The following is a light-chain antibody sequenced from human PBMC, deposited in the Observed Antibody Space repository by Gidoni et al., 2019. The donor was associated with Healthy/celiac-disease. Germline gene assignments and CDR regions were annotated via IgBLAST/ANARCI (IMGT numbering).Light chain of an antibody. Sequence: DIQMTQSPSSLSASVGDRVTITCQASQDISNYLNWYQQKPGKAPKLLIYEASNLETGVPSRFSGSGSGTDFTFTISSLQPEDIATYYCQQYDNLPRTFXXXTKLEIK. CDR3: QQYDNLPRT. CDR1: QDISNY. CDR2: EAS. J-gene: IGKJ2*01. V-gene: IGKV1-33*01.